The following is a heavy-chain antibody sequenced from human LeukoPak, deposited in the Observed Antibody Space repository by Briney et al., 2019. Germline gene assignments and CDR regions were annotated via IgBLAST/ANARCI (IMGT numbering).Heavy chain of an antibody. D-gene: IGHD6-6*01. CDR1: GFPFSRYW. CDR2: IDTDGSNT. J-gene: IGHJ2*01. V-gene: IGHV3-74*01. CDR3: ARAWISSSPYFDV. Sequence: GGSLRLSCAASGFPFSRYWMHWVRQAPGKGLVWLSRIDTDGSNTFYADSMKGRFTISRDNANNTLYLQMNSLRVEDTAVYYCARAWISSSPYFDVWGRGTLVTVSS.